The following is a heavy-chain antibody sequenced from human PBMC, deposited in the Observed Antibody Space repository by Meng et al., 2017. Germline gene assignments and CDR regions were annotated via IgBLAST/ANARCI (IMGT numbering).Heavy chain of an antibody. D-gene: IGHD3-10*01. V-gene: IGHV1-3*01. CDR2: INAGNGNT. Sequence: FGREVKNPASSVKVSCKAFGYTCHSYARHWWRQAPGQRLEWMGWINAGNGNTKYSQKFQGRVTITRDTSASTAYMELSSLRSEDTAVYYCARSHVLLWFGEDLDYWGQGTLVTVSS. CDR3: ARSHVLLWFGEDLDY. J-gene: IGHJ4*02. CDR1: GYTCHSYA.